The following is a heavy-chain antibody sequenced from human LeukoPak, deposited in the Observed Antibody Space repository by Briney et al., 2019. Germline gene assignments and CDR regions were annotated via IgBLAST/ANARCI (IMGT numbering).Heavy chain of an antibody. CDR3: AKDQFGSGSYSLGGMDV. V-gene: IGHV3-43*02. D-gene: IGHD3-10*01. CDR2: ISGDGGTT. Sequence: PGGSLRLSCAASGFTFDDHGMHWVRQAPGKGLEWVSLISGDGGTTYYADSAKGRFTISRDNSKNSLYLQMNNLRTEDTALYYCAKDQFGSGSYSLGGMDVWGQGTLVTVSS. J-gene: IGHJ4*02. CDR1: GFTFDDHG.